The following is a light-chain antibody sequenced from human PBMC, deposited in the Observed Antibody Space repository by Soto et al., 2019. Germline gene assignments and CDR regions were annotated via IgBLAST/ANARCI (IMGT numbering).Light chain of an antibody. CDR2: DVS. V-gene: IGLV2-11*01. Sequence: QSALTQPPSASGSPGRSVTISCTGTSSDVGGYDYVSWFQQHPGKAPKLMIYDVSKRPSGVPDRFSGSKSGNTASLTISGLQAEDEADYYCCSYAGSYTVVFGGGTKLTVL. CDR1: SSDVGGYDY. J-gene: IGLJ2*01. CDR3: CSYAGSYTVV.